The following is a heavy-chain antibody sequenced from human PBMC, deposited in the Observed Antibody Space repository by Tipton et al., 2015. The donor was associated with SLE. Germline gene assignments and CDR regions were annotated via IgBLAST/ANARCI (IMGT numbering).Heavy chain of an antibody. CDR1: GGSISSSSYY. Sequence: TLSLTCTVSGGSISSSSYYWGWIRQPPGKGLEWIGSIYYSGSTYYNPSLKSRVTISVDTSKNQFSLKLSPVTAADTAVYYCARTKLRYFDWPYNWFDPWGQGTLVTVSS. CDR3: ARTKLRYFDWPYNWFDP. J-gene: IGHJ5*02. CDR2: IYYSGST. V-gene: IGHV4-39*07. D-gene: IGHD3-9*01.